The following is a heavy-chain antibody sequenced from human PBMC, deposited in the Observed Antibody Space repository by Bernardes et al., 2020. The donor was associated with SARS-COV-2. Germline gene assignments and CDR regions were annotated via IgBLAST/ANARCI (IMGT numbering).Heavy chain of an antibody. J-gene: IGHJ5*02. CDR1: GFTVSSNY. Sequence: GRSPRLSCAASGFTVSSNYMSWVRQAPGKGLEWVSVIYSGGSTYYADSVKGRFTISRDNSKNTLYLQMNSLRAEDTAVYYCARGSPNLDWFDPWGQGTLVTVSS. CDR3: ARGSPNLDWFDP. CDR2: IYSGGST. V-gene: IGHV3-53*01.